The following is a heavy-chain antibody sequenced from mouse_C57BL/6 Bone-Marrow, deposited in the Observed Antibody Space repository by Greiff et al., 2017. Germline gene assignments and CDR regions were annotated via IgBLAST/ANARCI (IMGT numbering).Heavy chain of an antibody. CDR2: IWSGGST. CDR1: GFSLTSYG. V-gene: IGHV2-2*01. D-gene: IGHD1-1*01. Sequence: VQLQQSGPGLVQPSQSLSITCTVSGFSLTSYGVHWVRQSPGKGLEWLGGIWSGGSTDYNAAFISRLGISKDNSKGQVFFKMNSLQADDTAIYYCARKDYYGSSPFAYWGQGTLVTVSA. J-gene: IGHJ3*01. CDR3: ARKDYYGSSPFAY.